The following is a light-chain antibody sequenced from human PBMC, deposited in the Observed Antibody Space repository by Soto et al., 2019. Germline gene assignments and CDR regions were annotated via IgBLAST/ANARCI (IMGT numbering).Light chain of an antibody. CDR1: QSVSSSY. J-gene: IGKJ4*01. CDR2: GAS. Sequence: EIVLTQSPGTLSLSPGERATLSCRASQSVSSSYLAWYQQKPGQAPRLLIYGASSRSTGIPDRFSGSGSGTDFALTISRLEPGGFAVYYCQNWSSLLLTLGGGTKVEIK. CDR3: QNWSSLLLT. V-gene: IGKV3-20*01.